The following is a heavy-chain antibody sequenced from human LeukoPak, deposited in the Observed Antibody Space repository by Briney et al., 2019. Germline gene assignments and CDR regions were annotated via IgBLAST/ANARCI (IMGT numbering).Heavy chain of an antibody. CDR1: GYSISSAYY. V-gene: IGHV4-61*01. CDR2: IYYSGST. J-gene: IGHJ3*02. Sequence: SETLSLTCTVSGYSISSAYYWGWIRQPPGKGLEWIGHIYYSGSTNYNPSLKSRVTISVDTSKNQFSLKLSSVTAADTAVYYCARGDITYYYDSSGYPDAFDIWGQGTMVTVSS. CDR3: ARGDITYYYDSSGYPDAFDI. D-gene: IGHD3-22*01.